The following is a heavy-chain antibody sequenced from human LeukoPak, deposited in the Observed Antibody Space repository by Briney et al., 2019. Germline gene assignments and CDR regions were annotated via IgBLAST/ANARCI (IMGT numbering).Heavy chain of an antibody. Sequence: GASVKVSCKASGYTFTGYYMHWVRQAPGQGLEWMGWINPNSGGTNYAQKFQGRVTMTRDTSISTAYMELSRLRSDDTAVYYCARGNLLWFGTPNWFDPWGQGTLVTVSS. V-gene: IGHV1-2*02. D-gene: IGHD3-10*01. CDR2: INPNSGGT. J-gene: IGHJ5*02. CDR1: GYTFTGYY. CDR3: ARGNLLWFGTPNWFDP.